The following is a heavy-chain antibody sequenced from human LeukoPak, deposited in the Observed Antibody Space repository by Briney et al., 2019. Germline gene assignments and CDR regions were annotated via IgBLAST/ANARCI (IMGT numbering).Heavy chain of an antibody. CDR2: IWCDGSNK. J-gene: IGHJ4*02. Sequence: PGRSLRLSCAASGFTFRSYGMHWVRQAPGKGLEWVAVIWCDGSNKYYADSVKGRFTISRDNSKNTLYLQMNSLRAEDKAVYYCARDLWDTATRYFDYWGQGTLVTVSS. CDR3: ARDLWDTATRYFDY. CDR1: GFTFRSYG. V-gene: IGHV3-33*01. D-gene: IGHD5-18*01.